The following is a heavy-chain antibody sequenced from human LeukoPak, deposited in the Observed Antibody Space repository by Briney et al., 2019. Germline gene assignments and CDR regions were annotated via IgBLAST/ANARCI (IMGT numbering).Heavy chain of an antibody. CDR3: ARVYRRYFDY. CDR2: IGSSTTI. V-gene: IGHV3-48*01. Sequence: GGSLRLSCAASGFIFSSYSMKWVRQAPGKGLEWVSYIGSSTTIYYADSVKGRFTISRDNAKNSLYLQMNSLRAEDTAVYYCARVYRRYFDYWGQGTLVTVSS. D-gene: IGHD1-26*01. J-gene: IGHJ4*02. CDR1: GFIFSSYS.